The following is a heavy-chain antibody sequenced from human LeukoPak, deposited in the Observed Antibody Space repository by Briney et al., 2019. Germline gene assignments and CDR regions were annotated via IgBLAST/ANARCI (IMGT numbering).Heavy chain of an antibody. D-gene: IGHD6-13*01. Sequence: PSETLFLTCTVSGGSISSYYWSWIRQPPGKGLEWIGYIYYSGSTYYNPSLKSRVTISVDTSKNRFSLKLSSVTAADTAVYYCARDLHSSSLDYWGQGTLVTVSS. J-gene: IGHJ4*02. CDR1: GGSISSYY. CDR3: ARDLHSSSLDY. CDR2: IYYSGST. V-gene: IGHV4-59*12.